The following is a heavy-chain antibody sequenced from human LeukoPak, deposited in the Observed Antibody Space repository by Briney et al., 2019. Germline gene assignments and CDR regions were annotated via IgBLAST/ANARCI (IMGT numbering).Heavy chain of an antibody. CDR2: INHSGST. CDR1: GGSFSGYY. CDR3: AREVGDYGYNWFDP. V-gene: IGHV4-34*01. J-gene: IGHJ5*02. Sequence: PSETLSLTCAVYGGSFSGYYWSWIRQPPGKGLEWIGEINHSGSTNYNPSLKSRVTISVDTSKNQFSLKLSSVTAADTAVYYCAREVGDYGYNWFDPWGQGTLVTVSS. D-gene: IGHD4-17*01.